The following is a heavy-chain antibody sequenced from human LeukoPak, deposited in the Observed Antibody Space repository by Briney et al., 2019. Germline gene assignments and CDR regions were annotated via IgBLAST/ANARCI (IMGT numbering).Heavy chain of an antibody. V-gene: IGHV4-61*02. CDR1: GGSMSSGTYY. CDR3: ARGMTTFGGVIAHFDY. CDR2: IFSSGNN. J-gene: IGHJ4*02. D-gene: IGHD3-16*02. Sequence: SETLSLTCTVSGGSMSSGTYYWSWIRQPAGEGLEYIGRIFSSGNNNYNPSLKSRATMSTDTSKNQFSLNLTSVTAADTAVYYCARGMTTFGGVIAHFDYWGQGTLVTVSS.